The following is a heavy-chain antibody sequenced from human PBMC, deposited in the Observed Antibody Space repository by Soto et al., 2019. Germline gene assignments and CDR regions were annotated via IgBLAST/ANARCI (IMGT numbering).Heavy chain of an antibody. D-gene: IGHD3-22*01. CDR3: AFDSSGYRAADY. CDR1: GGTFSSYA. J-gene: IGHJ4*02. CDR2: IIPIFGTA. Sequence: QVQLVQSGAEVKKPGSSVKVSCKASGGTFSSYAISWVRQAPGQGLKWMGGIIPIFGTANYAQKFQGRVTIPADESTSTAYMELSSLRSEYTAVYYCAFDSSGYRAADYWGQGTLVTVSS. V-gene: IGHV1-69*01.